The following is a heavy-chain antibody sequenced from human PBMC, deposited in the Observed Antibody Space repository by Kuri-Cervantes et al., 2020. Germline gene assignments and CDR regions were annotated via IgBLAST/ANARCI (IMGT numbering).Heavy chain of an antibody. D-gene: IGHD1-20*01. CDR2: INWDDDA. V-gene: IGHV2-5*02. Sequence: SGPTLVKPTQTLTLTCTFSGFSLSATGVGVGWIRQPPGKALEWLAIINWDDDAYYSPSLKTRLTITKDTSKNQVVLIMTNMDPVDTATYYCVHSRNWNDAPLLDSWGQGTLVTVSS. J-gene: IGHJ5*01. CDR3: VHSRNWNDAPLLDS. CDR1: GFSLSATGVG.